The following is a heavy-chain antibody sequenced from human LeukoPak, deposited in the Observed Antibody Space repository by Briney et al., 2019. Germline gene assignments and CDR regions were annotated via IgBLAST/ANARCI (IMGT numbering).Heavy chain of an antibody. CDR3: ARENNDYGGKKAFDY. CDR2: IHYSGNT. Sequence: SETLSLTCAVSGGSSRSGDYFWSWIRQPPGKGLEWIGHIHYSGNTYYNPSLRSRVSISVDTSKNQFSLKLSSVTAADTAVYYCARENNDYGGKKAFDYWGQGTLVTVSS. V-gene: IGHV4-30-4*01. CDR1: GGSSRSGDYF. J-gene: IGHJ4*02. D-gene: IGHD4-23*01.